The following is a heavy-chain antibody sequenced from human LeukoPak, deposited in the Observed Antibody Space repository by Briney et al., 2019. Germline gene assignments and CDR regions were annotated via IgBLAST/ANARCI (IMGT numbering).Heavy chain of an antibody. J-gene: IGHJ4*02. CDR1: GYTFTSYG. CDR3: ARDREGDGYNLDY. Sequence: ASVKVSCKASGYTFTSYGISWVRQAPGQGLEWMGWISAYNGNTNYAQKLQGRVTMTTDTSMSTAYTELRSLRSDDTAVYYCARDREGDGYNLDYWGQGTLVTVSS. D-gene: IGHD5-24*01. CDR2: ISAYNGNT. V-gene: IGHV1-18*01.